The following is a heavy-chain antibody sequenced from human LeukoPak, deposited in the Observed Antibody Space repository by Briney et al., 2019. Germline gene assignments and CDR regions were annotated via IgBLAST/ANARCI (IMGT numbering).Heavy chain of an antibody. CDR1: GXTFSSYA. CDR2: IWYDGSNE. J-gene: IGHJ4*02. V-gene: IGHV3-33*08. CDR3: ARGNNPSYFDY. Sequence: PGGSLRLSCAASGXTFSSYAMHWVRQAPGKGLEWVAVIWYDGSNEYYADSVKGRFTISRDNSKNTLSLQMNSLRAEDTAVYYCARGNNPSYFDYWGQGTLVTVSS. D-gene: IGHD1-14*01.